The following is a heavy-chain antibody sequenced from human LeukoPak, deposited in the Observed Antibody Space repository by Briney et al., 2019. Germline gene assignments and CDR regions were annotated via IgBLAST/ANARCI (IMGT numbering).Heavy chain of an antibody. CDR2: IYYSGST. J-gene: IGHJ4*02. D-gene: IGHD5-18*01. CDR3: ARLGYNYGGRSDY. V-gene: IGHV4-59*08. CDR1: GGSISSYY. Sequence: PSETLSLTCTVSGGSISSYYWSWIRQPPGKGLEWIGYIYYSGSTNYNPSLKSRVTISVDTSKNQFSLKLSSVTAADTAVYYCARLGYNYGGRSDYWGQGTLVAVSS.